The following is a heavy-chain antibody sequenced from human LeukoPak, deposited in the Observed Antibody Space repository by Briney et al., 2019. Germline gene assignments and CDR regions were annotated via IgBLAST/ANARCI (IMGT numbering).Heavy chain of an antibody. J-gene: IGHJ6*04. V-gene: IGHV3-30*18. D-gene: IGHD3-10*01. CDR3: AKDSGSGRGLYYYGMDV. Sequence: GGSLTLSCAASGLIFSSYGMHWVRQAPGKGLEWVAVISSDGNNTYYADSVKGRFTISRDNSKNTLYLQMDSLRAEDTAVYYCAKDSGSGRGLYYYGMDVWGKGTTVPVSS. CDR1: GLIFSSYG. CDR2: ISSDGNNT.